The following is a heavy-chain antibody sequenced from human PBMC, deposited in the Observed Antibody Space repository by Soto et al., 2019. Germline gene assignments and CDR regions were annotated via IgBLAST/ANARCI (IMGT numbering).Heavy chain of an antibody. CDR1: GYTFTSYC. V-gene: IGHV1-18*01. Sequence: ASVKGSCKASGYTFTSYCISWVRQAPGQGLEWMGWISAYNGNTNYAQKLQGRVTMTTDTSTSTAYMELRSLRSDDTAVYYCARESGILTGGPYDYWGQGTLVTVSS. J-gene: IGHJ4*02. CDR3: ARESGILTGGPYDY. CDR2: ISAYNGNT. D-gene: IGHD3-9*01.